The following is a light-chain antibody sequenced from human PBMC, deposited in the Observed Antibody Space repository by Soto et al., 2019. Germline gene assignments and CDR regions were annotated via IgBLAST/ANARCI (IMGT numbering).Light chain of an antibody. Sequence: QSALTQPPSASGSPGQSVAISCSGTSSAVGGYNYVSWYQQHPGKAPTLMIYDVNKRPSGVPDRFSGSKSGNTASLTVSGLQAEDEADYYCISYAGSNKPAFGGGTKLTVL. CDR2: DVN. V-gene: IGLV2-8*01. J-gene: IGLJ2*01. CDR1: SSAVGGYNY. CDR3: ISYAGSNKPA.